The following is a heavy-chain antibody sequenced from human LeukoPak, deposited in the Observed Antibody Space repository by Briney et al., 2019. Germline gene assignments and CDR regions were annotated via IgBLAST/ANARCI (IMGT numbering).Heavy chain of an antibody. J-gene: IGHJ4*01. V-gene: IGHV3-23*01. CDR2: IRPSDGNT. D-gene: IGHD6-19*01. CDR1: GFTFSSYP. CDR3: AKLTSGWFEEF. Sequence: GRSLRLSCAASGFTFSSYPMTWVRQDRGKGLGWGSAIRPSDGNTFYADSVKGRFTISRDSSKNTLYLQMNSLRAEDTAVYYCAKLTSGWFEEFWGHGTLVTVSS.